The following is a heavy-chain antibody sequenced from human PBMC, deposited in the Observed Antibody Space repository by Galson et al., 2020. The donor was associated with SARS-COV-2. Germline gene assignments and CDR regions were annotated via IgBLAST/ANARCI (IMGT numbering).Heavy chain of an antibody. CDR2: IWYDGSNK. Sequence: GGSLRLSCAASGFTFSSYGMHWVRQAPGKGLEWVAVIWYDGSNKYYADSVKGRFTISRDNSKNTLYLQMNSLRAEDTAVYYCARDNIANYYDSSGYFDYWGQGTLVTVSS. V-gene: IGHV3-33*01. CDR3: ARDNIANYYDSSGYFDY. CDR1: GFTFSSYG. J-gene: IGHJ4*02. D-gene: IGHD3-22*01.